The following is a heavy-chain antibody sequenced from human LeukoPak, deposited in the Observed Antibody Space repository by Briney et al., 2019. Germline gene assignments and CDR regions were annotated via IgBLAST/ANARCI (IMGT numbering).Heavy chain of an antibody. J-gene: IGHJ6*02. CDR2: ISPSDSSL. CDR1: GFIFSGYY. CDR3: ARGHFGLDV. V-gene: IGHV3-11*01. Sequence: GGSLRLSCAASGFIFSGYYMSWIRQAPGKGLEWVSYISPSDSSLYYADSVKGRFTISRDNAGNSLYLQMNSLRDEDTAIYYCARGHFGLDVWGQGTTVIASS. D-gene: IGHD3-10*01.